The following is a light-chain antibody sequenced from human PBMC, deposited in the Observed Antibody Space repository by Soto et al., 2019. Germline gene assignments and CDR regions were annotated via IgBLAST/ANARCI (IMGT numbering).Light chain of an antibody. CDR3: QKYNRGPRT. CDR1: QDISNY. Sequence: DFQMTQSPSSLSASVGDTVIITCRASQDISNYLAWYQQKPGKTPRLVIYAASTLQSGVPSRFSVSGSGTDFTLTISSLQPEDVATYYCQKYNRGPRTFGQGTKVEIK. J-gene: IGKJ1*01. V-gene: IGKV1-27*01. CDR2: AAS.